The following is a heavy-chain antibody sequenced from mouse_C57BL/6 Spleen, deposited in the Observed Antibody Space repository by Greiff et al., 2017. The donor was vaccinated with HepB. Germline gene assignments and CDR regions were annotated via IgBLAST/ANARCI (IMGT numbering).Heavy chain of an antibody. CDR1: GYAFSSSW. D-gene: IGHD4-1*01. CDR3: ARENWDVGFDY. V-gene: IGHV1-82*01. J-gene: IGHJ2*01. Sequence: VQLQQSGPELVKPGASVKISCKASGYAFSSSWMNWVKQRPGKGLEWIGRIYPGDGDTNYNGKFKGKATLTADKSSSTAYMQLSSLTSEDSAVYFCARENWDVGFDYWGQGTTLTVSS. CDR2: IYPGDGDT.